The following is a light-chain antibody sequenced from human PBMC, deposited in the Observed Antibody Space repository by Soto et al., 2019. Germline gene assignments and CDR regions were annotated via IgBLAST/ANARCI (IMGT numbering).Light chain of an antibody. Sequence: ETVLTQSPGTLSLSPGERATLSCRASQSVSSNNLAWYQQKPGQAPRLLMYGASTRATGIPDRFSGSGSGTDFTLTVSRLEPDDFAVYYFQQYGSSPSWTFGQGTKVEIK. CDR2: GAS. CDR3: QQYGSSPSWT. CDR1: QSVSSNN. V-gene: IGKV3-20*01. J-gene: IGKJ1*01.